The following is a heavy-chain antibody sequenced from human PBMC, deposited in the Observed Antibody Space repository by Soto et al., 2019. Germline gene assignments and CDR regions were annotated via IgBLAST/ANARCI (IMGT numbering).Heavy chain of an antibody. CDR2: INWNGGST. Sequence: LRLSCAASGFTFDDYGMSWVRQAPGKGLEWVSGINWNGGSTGYADSVKGRFTISRDNAKNSLYLQMNSLRAEDTALYHCASSAYSSSWLGGFDPWGQGTLVTVSS. V-gene: IGHV3-20*01. CDR3: ASSAYSSSWLGGFDP. D-gene: IGHD6-13*01. J-gene: IGHJ5*02. CDR1: GFTFDDYG.